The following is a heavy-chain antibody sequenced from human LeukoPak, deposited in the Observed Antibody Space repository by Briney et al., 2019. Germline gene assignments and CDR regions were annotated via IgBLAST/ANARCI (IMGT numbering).Heavy chain of an antibody. CDR1: GYTFTSYY. CDR3: AREVPENFNFDY. Sequence: ASVKVSCKASGYTFTSYYTHWVRQAPGQGLEWMGIIKPSGGSTLYAQKFQGRVTVTSDMSTSTVYVELSNLRSEDTAVYYCAREVPENFNFDYWGQGTPVTVSS. J-gene: IGHJ4*02. D-gene: IGHD2/OR15-2a*01. CDR2: IKPSGGST. V-gene: IGHV1-46*01.